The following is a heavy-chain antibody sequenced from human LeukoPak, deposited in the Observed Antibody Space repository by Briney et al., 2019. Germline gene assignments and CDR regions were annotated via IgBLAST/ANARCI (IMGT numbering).Heavy chain of an antibody. CDR2: IYWDDDK. CDR3: AHRARILSRVYNWFDP. J-gene: IGHJ5*02. D-gene: IGHD6-13*01. CDR1: GFSLSTSGVG. V-gene: IGHV2-5*02. Sequence: SGPTLVKPTQTLTLTCTFSGFSLSTSGVGVGWIRQPPGKALEWLALIYWDDDKRYSPSLKSRLTNTKDTSKNQVVLTMTNMDPVDTATYYCAHRARILSRVYNWFDPWGQGTLVPVSS.